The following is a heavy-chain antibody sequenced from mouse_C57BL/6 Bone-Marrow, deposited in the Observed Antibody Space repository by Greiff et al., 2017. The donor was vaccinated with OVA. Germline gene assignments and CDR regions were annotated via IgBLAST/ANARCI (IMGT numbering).Heavy chain of an antibody. D-gene: IGHD2-1*01. CDR2: INPSTGGT. V-gene: IGHV1-42*01. J-gene: IGHJ1*03. Sequence: VQLQQSGPELVKPGASVKISCKASGYSFTGYYMNWVKQSPEKSLEWIGEINPSTGGTTYNQKFKAEATLTVDKSSSTAYMQLKSLTSEDSAVYYCARRGNYPYFDVWGTGTTVTVSS. CDR3: ARRGNYPYFDV. CDR1: GYSFTGYY.